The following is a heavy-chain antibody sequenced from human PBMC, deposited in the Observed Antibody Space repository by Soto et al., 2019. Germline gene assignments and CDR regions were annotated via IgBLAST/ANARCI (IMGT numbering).Heavy chain of an antibody. Sequence: PGGSLRLSCAASGFPFSRYEMHWVRRAPGKGLEWVSYISSSGGTKYSADSVKGRFTISRDNAKNSLYLQMDSLRAEDTAVYYCTRDLYDSSGYCPFDYWGQGARVTVSS. CDR1: GFPFSRYE. D-gene: IGHD3-22*01. CDR2: ISSSGGTK. CDR3: TRDLYDSSGYCPFDY. J-gene: IGHJ4*02. V-gene: IGHV3-48*03.